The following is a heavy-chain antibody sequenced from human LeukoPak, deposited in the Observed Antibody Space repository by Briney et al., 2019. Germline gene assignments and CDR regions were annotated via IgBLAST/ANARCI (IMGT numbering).Heavy chain of an antibody. CDR2: ISSSGSTI. Sequence: QPGGSLRLSCAASGFTFSSYEMNWVRQAPGKGLEGVSYISSSGSTIYYADSVKGRFTISRDNAKNSLYLQMNSLRAEDTAVYYCARERNYDILTGYFDYWGQGTLVTVSS. J-gene: IGHJ4*02. V-gene: IGHV3-48*03. D-gene: IGHD3-9*01. CDR3: ARERNYDILTGYFDY. CDR1: GFTFSSYE.